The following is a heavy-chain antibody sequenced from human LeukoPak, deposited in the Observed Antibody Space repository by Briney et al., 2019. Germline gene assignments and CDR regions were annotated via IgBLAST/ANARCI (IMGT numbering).Heavy chain of an antibody. D-gene: IGHD3-10*01. Sequence: GGSLRLSCAASGFTFSDYYMSWIRQAPGKGLEWVSYTSSSGSTIYYADSVKGRFTISRDNAKNSLYLQMNILRAEDTAVYYCARHYYAKVPFFDYWGQGTLVTVSS. J-gene: IGHJ4*02. CDR2: TSSSGSTI. CDR1: GFTFSDYY. V-gene: IGHV3-11*04. CDR3: ARHYYAKVPFFDY.